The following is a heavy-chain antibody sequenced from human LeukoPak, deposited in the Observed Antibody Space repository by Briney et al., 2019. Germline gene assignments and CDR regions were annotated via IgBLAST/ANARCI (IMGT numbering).Heavy chain of an antibody. V-gene: IGHV1-2*06. Sequence: ASVNVPCKTCGYTFIAYYMHWVRPARAQGLEWMGRINPNSCVTNYAQKLQDRVHLTRHTSISTAYMELSRVTSDDTAVYYCARERGHDYGDSTARHFDVSGRGSLVTVSS. J-gene: IGHJ2*01. CDR2: INPNSCVT. CDR1: GYTFIAYY. D-gene: IGHD4-17*01. CDR3: ARERGHDYGDSTARHFDV.